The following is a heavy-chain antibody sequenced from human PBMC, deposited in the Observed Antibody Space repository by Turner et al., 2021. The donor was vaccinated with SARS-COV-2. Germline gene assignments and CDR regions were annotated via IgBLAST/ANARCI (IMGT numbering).Heavy chain of an antibody. D-gene: IGHD5-18*01. CDR3: ARTFTAMVRVDY. Sequence: QVQLVQSGAEVKKPGSSVKVSCKASGYTFTSYDINRVRQATGQGREWMGWMNPNSGNTGYAQKFQGRVNMTRNTSISTAYMELSSLRSEDTAVYYCARTFTAMVRVDYWGQGTLVTVSS. CDR2: MNPNSGNT. J-gene: IGHJ4*02. CDR1: GYTFTSYD. V-gene: IGHV1-8*01.